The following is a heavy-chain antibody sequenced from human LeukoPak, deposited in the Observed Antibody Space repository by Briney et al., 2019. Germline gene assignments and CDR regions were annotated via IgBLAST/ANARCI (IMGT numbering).Heavy chain of an antibody. CDR2: ISSSGSTI. Sequence: GGSLRLSCAASGFTFSSYSMNWVRQAPGKGLEWVSYISSSGSTIYYADSVKGRSTISRDNAKNSLYLQMNSLRAEDTAVYYCARSYSSSFGYYYYYMDVWGKGTMVTVSS. J-gene: IGHJ6*03. CDR3: ARSYSSSFGYYYYYMDV. D-gene: IGHD6-6*01. CDR1: GFTFSSYS. V-gene: IGHV3-48*04.